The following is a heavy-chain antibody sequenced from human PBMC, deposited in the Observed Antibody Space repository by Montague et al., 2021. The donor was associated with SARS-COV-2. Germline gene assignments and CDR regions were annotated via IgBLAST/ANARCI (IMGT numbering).Heavy chain of an antibody. CDR3: ARAAGRHQYSYYYGMEV. Sequence: SETLSLTCSVSGGSMINNYWSWIRQPPGKGLEWMGYIYYTGSTDYNPSLEVRATLSIDTSKTEFSLKRTSVTAADTAVYSCARAAGRHQYSYYYGMEVWGQGTTVPVAS. V-gene: IGHV4-59*01. J-gene: IGHJ6*02. CDR1: GGSMINNY. D-gene: IGHD5-12*01. CDR2: IYYTGST.